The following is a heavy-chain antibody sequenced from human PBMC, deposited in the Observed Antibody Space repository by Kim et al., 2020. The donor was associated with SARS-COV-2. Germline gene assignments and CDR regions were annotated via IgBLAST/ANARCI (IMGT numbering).Heavy chain of an antibody. J-gene: IGHJ4*02. CDR1: GGSISHYY. CDR3: ARHLWSSLARDVYFDN. CDR2: IYYSGST. D-gene: IGHD3-10*01. V-gene: IGHV4-59*08. Sequence: SETLSLTCTVSGGSISHYYWSWIRQTPGKGLDWIGYIYYSGSTNYNPSLESRVTISVDTSKNQFSLRLTSVTAADTAVYYCARHLWSSLARDVYFDNWGQGTLVTVSS.